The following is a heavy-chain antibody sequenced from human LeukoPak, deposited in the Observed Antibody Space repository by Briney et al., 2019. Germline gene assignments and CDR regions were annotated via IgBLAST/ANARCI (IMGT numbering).Heavy chain of an antibody. Sequence: GGSLRLSCAASGFTFSSSWMSWVRQVPGTGPVWVSRTNADGSITDYTDSVKGRFTISRDNAKDTLSLQMNSLRPADTAVNHCGRDLGGRGGAWGQGTLVTVSS. J-gene: IGHJ5*02. V-gene: IGHV3-74*01. CDR1: GFTFSSSW. CDR3: GRDLGGRGGA. D-gene: IGHD2-15*01. CDR2: TNADGSIT.